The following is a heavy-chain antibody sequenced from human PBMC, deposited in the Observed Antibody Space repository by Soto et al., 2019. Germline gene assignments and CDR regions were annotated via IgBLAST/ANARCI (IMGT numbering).Heavy chain of an antibody. CDR1: GASIRSYY. CDR3: ARDSWNSYYYYYGMDV. CDR2: IYYSGST. Sequence: SETLSLTCTVSGASIRSYYWSWIRQPPGKGLEWIGYIYYSGSTNYNPSLKSRVTISLDTSKSEVSLKLSSVTAADTAVYYCARDSWNSYYYYYGMDVWGQGTTVTVSS. V-gene: IGHV4-59*01. D-gene: IGHD1-7*01. J-gene: IGHJ6*02.